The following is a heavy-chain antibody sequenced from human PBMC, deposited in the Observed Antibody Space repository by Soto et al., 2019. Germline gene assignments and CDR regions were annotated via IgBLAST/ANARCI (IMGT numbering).Heavy chain of an antibody. D-gene: IGHD1-26*01. CDR3: ASGWGYDRNEYYYAY. Sequence: QVQLVQSGAEVRKHGYSVKVSCKASGGTFSRHAISWVRQAHGQGLEWMGWIIHIFGTANHAQKFQGRVTIIAVESTSTVYMELRSLRFEDTDMYYCASGWGYDRNEYYYAYCGQGTLVLVSS. CDR1: GGTFSRHA. CDR2: IIHIFGTA. V-gene: IGHV1-69*01. J-gene: IGHJ4*02.